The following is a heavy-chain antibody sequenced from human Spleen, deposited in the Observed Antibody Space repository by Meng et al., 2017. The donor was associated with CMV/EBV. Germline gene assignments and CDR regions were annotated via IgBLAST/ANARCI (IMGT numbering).Heavy chain of an antibody. J-gene: IGHJ6*02. CDR1: GFTFSSYW. Sequence: GESLKISCAASGFTFSSYWMSWVRQAPGKGLEWVGRIKSKTDGGTTDYAAPVKGRFTISRDDSKNTLYLQMNSLKTEDTAVYYCTTQYCGGDCYSNYYGMDVWGQGTTVTVSS. CDR3: TTQYCGGDCYSNYYGMDV. D-gene: IGHD2-21*01. V-gene: IGHV3-15*01. CDR2: IKSKTDGGTT.